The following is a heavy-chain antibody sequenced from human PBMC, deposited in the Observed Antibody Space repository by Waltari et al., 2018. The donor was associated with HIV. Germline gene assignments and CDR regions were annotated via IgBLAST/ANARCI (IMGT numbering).Heavy chain of an antibody. CDR3: ARDGHHGVTKRGNAFDL. J-gene: IGHJ3*01. V-gene: IGHV3-48*03. CDR2: ISVRCSTI. CDR1: RFTFSNYE. D-gene: IGHD2-21*02. Sequence: EVQLVESGGGAVQPGGSLRLSCVASRFTFSNYEMNWVRQAPGNGVGLVSYISVRCSTIYYSDSVKGRFTISRDNAKNSLYLRINYLTAEDTAIYYCARDGHHGVTKRGNAFDLWGQGTIVTVSP.